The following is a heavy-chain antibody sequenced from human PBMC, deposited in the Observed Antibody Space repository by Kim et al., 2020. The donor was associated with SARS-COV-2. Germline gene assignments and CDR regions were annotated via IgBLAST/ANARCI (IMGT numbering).Heavy chain of an antibody. CDR1: GFTVSSNY. J-gene: IGHJ4*02. D-gene: IGHD5-18*01. CDR3: ARDPSSRGYSYGYSG. Sequence: GGSLRLSCAASGFTVSSNYMSWVRQAPGKGLEWVSVIYSGGSTYYADSVKGRFTISRDNSKNTLYLQMNSLRAEDTAVYYCARDPSSRGYSYGYSGWGQGTLVTVSS. CDR2: IYSGGST. V-gene: IGHV3-66*01.